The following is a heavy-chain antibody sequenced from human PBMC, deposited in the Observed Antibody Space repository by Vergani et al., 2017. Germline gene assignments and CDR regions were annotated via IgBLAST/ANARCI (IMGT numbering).Heavy chain of an antibody. CDR2: ISGSGGST. CDR1: GFTFSSYA. Sequence: EVQLLESGGGLVQPGGSLRLSCAASGFTFSSYAMSWVRQAPGKGLEWVSVISGSGGSTYYADSVKGRFTISRDNSKNTLYLQMNSLRVEDTAVYYCANLGYSSSSTDHWGQGTLVTVSS. J-gene: IGHJ4*02. D-gene: IGHD6-6*01. V-gene: IGHV3-23*01. CDR3: ANLGYSSSSTDH.